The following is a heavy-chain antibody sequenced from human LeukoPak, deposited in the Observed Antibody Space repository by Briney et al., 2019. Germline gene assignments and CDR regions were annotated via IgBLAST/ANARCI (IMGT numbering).Heavy chain of an antibody. D-gene: IGHD6-19*01. CDR3: ARDSRSSGWYFDY. V-gene: IGHV1-69*04. Sequence: ASVKVSCKASGGTFSSYAISWVRQAPGQGLEWMGRIIPILGIANYAQKLQGRVTMTTDTSTSTAYMELRSLRSDDTAVYYCARDSRSSGWYFDYWGQGTLVTVSS. CDR2: IIPILGIA. J-gene: IGHJ4*02. CDR1: GGTFSSYA.